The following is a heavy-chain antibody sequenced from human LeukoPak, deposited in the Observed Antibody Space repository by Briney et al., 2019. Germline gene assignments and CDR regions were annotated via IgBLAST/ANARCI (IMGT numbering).Heavy chain of an antibody. D-gene: IGHD6-13*01. CDR1: GFTFSSYA. CDR2: ISGSGGST. J-gene: IGHJ4*02. CDR3: AKRIAAAG. Sequence: TGGSLRLSCAASGFTFSSYAMSWVRQAPGKGLEWVSAISGSGGSTYYADSVKGRFTISRDNSKNRLDLQKKSLRGGDKGVYYGAKRIAAAGWGQGTLVTVSS. V-gene: IGHV3-23*01.